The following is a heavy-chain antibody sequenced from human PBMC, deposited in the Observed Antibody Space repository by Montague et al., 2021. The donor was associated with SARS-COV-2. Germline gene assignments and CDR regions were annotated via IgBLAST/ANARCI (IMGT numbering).Heavy chain of an antibody. D-gene: IGHD5-24*01. V-gene: IGHV4-59*01. CDR1: GGPISSYY. CDR2: IYYSGST. J-gene: IGHJ4*02. CDR3: ARVFPRWLQFDPYFDY. Sequence: SETLSLTCTVSGGPISSYYWSWIRQPPGKGLEWIRYIYYSGSTNYNPSLKSRVTISVDTSKNQFSLKLSSVTAADTAVYYCARVFPRWLQFDPYFDYWGQETLVTVSS.